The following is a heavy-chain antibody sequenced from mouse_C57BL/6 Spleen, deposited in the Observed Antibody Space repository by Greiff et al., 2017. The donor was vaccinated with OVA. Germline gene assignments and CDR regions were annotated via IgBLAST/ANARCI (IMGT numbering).Heavy chain of an antibody. V-gene: IGHV5-16*01. J-gene: IGHJ4*01. CDR1: GFTFSDYY. Sequence: EVKLMESEGGLVQPGSSMKLSCTASGFTFSDYYMAWVRQVPEKGLEWVANINYDGSSTYYLDSLKSRFIISRDNAKNILYLQMSSLKSEDTATYYCARYDYEYAMDYWGQGTSVTVSS. CDR3: ARYDYEYAMDY. CDR2: INYDGSST. D-gene: IGHD2-4*01.